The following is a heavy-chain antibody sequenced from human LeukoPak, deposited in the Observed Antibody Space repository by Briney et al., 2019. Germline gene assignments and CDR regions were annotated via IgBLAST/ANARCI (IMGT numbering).Heavy chain of an antibody. J-gene: IGHJ6*03. CDR1: GGSISSGDYY. D-gene: IGHD3-10*02. CDR3: ARDYVQAGDMDV. Sequence: PSETLSLTCTVSGGSISSGDYYWSWIRQPPGKGLEWIGYIYYSGSTYYNPSLKSRVTISVDTSKNQFSLKLGSVTAADTAVYYCARDYVQAGDMDVWGKGTTVTVSS. V-gene: IGHV4-30-4*08. CDR2: IYYSGST.